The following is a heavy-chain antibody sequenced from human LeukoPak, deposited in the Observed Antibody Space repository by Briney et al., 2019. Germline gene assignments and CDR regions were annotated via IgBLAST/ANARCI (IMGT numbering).Heavy chain of an antibody. CDR3: ATAVTDAYHAY. V-gene: IGHV1-18*01. CDR1: DYTYG. CDR2: INTDNGNR. J-gene: IGHJ4*02. Sequence: EASVKVSCKASDYTYGISWVRQAPGQGLEWMGWINTDNGNRNYAQKFQGRVTMTTDTSTTTAYMELRSLISGDTAVYYCATAVTDAYHAYWGQGTLVTVSS. D-gene: IGHD1-14*01.